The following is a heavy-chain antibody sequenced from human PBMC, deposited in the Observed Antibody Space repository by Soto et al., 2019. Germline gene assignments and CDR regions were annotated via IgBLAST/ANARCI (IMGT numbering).Heavy chain of an antibody. V-gene: IGHV3-23*01. CDR1: GFTFSSYA. J-gene: IGHJ5*02. D-gene: IGHD4-17*01. Sequence: EVQLLESGGGLVQPGESLRLSCAASGFTFSSYAMSWVRQAPGKGLEWVSSISGSGDRTYYADSVKGRFTISRDNSRNPMYLQMNSLRAEDTAAYYCAKYGYGDYDNWFDPWGQGTLVTVSS. CDR2: ISGSGDRT. CDR3: AKYGYGDYDNWFDP.